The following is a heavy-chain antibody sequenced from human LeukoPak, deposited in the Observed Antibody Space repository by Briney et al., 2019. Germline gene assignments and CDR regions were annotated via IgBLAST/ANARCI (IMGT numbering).Heavy chain of an antibody. CDR2: ISIGGSST. CDR1: GFTFSNYA. D-gene: IGHD2-15*01. CDR3: AKDHNSCRGVSCLLHQD. J-gene: IGHJ4*02. Sequence: PGGSLRLSCAASGFTFSNYAMTWVRQAPGKGLEWVSAISIGGSSTWYADSVEGRFTISRDNSKNTLYLQMDSLRADDTATYYYAKDHNSCRGVSCLLHQDWGQGTLVTVSS. V-gene: IGHV3-23*01.